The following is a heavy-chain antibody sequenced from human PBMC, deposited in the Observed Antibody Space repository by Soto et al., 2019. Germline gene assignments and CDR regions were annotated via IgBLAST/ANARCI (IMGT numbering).Heavy chain of an antibody. CDR3: AKARYYYDSSEIDP. Sequence: RRLSCAASGFTFSSYAMSWVRQAPGKGLEWVSAISGSGGSTYYADSVKGRFTISRDNSKNTLYLQMNSLRAEDTAVYYCAKARYYYDSSEIDPWGQGTLVTVSS. D-gene: IGHD3-22*01. CDR1: GFTFSSYA. CDR2: ISGSGGST. V-gene: IGHV3-23*01. J-gene: IGHJ5*02.